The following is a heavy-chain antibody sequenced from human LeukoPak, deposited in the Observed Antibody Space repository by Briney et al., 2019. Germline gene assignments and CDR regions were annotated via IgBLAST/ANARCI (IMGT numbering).Heavy chain of an antibody. D-gene: IGHD3-10*01. Sequence: TGGSLRLSCAASGFIFDDYGMSWVRQAPGKGLEWVSGINWNGGSTGYADSVKGRFTISRDNAKNSLYLQMNSLRAEDTALYYCAIDYYGSGGFQAFDIWGQGTMVTVSS. CDR1: GFIFDDYG. J-gene: IGHJ3*02. V-gene: IGHV3-20*04. CDR3: AIDYYGSGGFQAFDI. CDR2: INWNGGST.